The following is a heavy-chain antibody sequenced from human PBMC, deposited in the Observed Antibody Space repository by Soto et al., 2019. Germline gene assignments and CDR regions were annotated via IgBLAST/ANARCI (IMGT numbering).Heavy chain of an antibody. CDR2: IKQDGSEK. V-gene: IGHV3-7*01. J-gene: IGHJ3*02. D-gene: IGHD5-12*01. CDR3: AREGRSGYDLGDAFVI. CDR1: GFTFSSYW. Sequence: GGSLRLSCAASGFTFSSYWMSWVRQAPGKGLEWVANIKQDGSEKYYVYSVKGRFTISRDNAKNSLYLQMNSLRAEDTAVYYCAREGRSGYDLGDAFVIWGQGTMVTVSS.